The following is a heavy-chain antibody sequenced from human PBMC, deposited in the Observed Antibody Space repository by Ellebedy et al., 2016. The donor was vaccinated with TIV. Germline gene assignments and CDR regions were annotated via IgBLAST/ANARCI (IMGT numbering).Heavy chain of an antibody. Sequence: SETLSLXXTVSGGSISYYYWNWLRQPPGKGLEWIGYLYYSGSTNYNPSLKSRVTISLDTSKNQFSLRLSSVTAADTAVYYCARGTYYYASGTYNDYYFDMDVWGQGTTVTVSS. D-gene: IGHD3-10*01. CDR1: GGSISYYY. V-gene: IGHV4-59*01. CDR2: LYYSGST. J-gene: IGHJ6*02. CDR3: ARGTYYYASGTYNDYYFDMDV.